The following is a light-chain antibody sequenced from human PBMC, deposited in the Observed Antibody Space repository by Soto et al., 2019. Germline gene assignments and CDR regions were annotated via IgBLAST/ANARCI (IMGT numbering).Light chain of an antibody. CDR3: WSYAGSSTLV. CDR1: SSDVGNYDF. CDR2: EVT. V-gene: IGLV2-23*02. J-gene: IGLJ3*02. Sequence: QSALTQPASVSGSPGQSITISCTGTSSDVGNYDFVSWYQQQPGKAPKLIIYEVTHRPSGVSNRFSGSKSDNTASLTISGLQAEDEADYYCWSYAGSSTLVFGGGTKLTVL.